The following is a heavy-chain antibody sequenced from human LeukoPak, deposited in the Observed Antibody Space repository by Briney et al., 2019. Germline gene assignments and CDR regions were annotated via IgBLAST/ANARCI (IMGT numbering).Heavy chain of an antibody. CDR2: IYYSGST. CDR1: GGSISSGGYY. D-gene: IGHD2-2*03. V-gene: IGHV4-31*03. CDR3: ARGSWIDGLGY. Sequence: SETLSLTCTVSGGSISSGGYYWSWIRQHPGKGLEWIGYIYYSGSTYYNPSLKSRVTISVDTSKNQFSLKLSSVTAADTAVYCCARGSWIDGLGYWGQGTLVTVSS. J-gene: IGHJ4*02.